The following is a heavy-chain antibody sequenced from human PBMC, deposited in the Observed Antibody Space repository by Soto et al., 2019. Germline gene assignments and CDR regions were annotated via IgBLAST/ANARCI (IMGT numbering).Heavy chain of an antibody. D-gene: IGHD2-8*01. CDR1: GYTFTSYG. Sequence: ASVKVSCKASGYTFTSYGISWVRQAPGQGLEWMGWISAYNGNTNYAQKLQGRVTMTTDTSTSTAYMELRSLRSDDTAVYYCAKDCTNGVCYLWHVYCYYGMDVWGQGTTVTVSS. CDR3: AKDCTNGVCYLWHVYCYYGMDV. J-gene: IGHJ6*02. V-gene: IGHV1-18*04. CDR2: ISAYNGNT.